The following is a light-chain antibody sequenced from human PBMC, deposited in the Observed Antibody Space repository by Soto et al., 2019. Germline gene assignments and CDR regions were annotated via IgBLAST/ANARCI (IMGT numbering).Light chain of an antibody. Sequence: EIVLTQSPGTLSLSPGERATLSCRASQSVDSNLAWYQLKPGQAPRLLIYGASTRATGLPPRFSGSGSGTDFTLTISSLQSEDFAVYTCHQYNNWPPTFGQGTTVDIK. V-gene: IGKV3-15*01. CDR3: HQYNNWPPT. J-gene: IGKJ1*01. CDR1: QSVDSN. CDR2: GAS.